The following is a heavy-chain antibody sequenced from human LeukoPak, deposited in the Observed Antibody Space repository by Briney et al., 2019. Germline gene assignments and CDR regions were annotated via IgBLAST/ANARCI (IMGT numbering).Heavy chain of an antibody. J-gene: IGHJ3*01. Sequence: SETLSLTCAVSGDSISSSNWWSWVRQPPGEGLEWIGEIYHSGITNYNPSLKSRVTISVDKSKKQFSLKLNSVTAADTAVYYCARLRYCSGGSCYWGAFDVWGQGTMVTVSS. CDR1: GDSISSSNW. D-gene: IGHD2-15*01. CDR2: IYHSGIT. V-gene: IGHV4-4*02. CDR3: ARLRYCSGGSCYWGAFDV.